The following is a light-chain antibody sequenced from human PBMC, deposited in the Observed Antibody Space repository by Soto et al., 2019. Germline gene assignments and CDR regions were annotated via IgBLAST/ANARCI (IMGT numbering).Light chain of an antibody. V-gene: IGKV3-20*01. Sequence: EIGLTQSPGTLSLSPGERATLSCMASQSVSSSYLAWYQKKPGQAPRLLIYDASSRVTGIPVRFSGSGSGTDFTFTISRLEPEDYAVYYCQQYVSSLYPFGKGTKLEIK. CDR2: DAS. CDR3: QQYVSSLYP. J-gene: IGKJ2*01. CDR1: QSVSSSY.